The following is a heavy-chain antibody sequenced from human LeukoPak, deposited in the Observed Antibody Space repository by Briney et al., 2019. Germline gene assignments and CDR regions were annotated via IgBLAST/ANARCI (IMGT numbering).Heavy chain of an antibody. Sequence: PGGSLRLSCAASGFIFKNYAMSWVRQAPGEGLEWVSIISGTSDTTRYGDSVRGRFTTSRDNPRNTLYLQMNSLRVDDTAVYYCAKADATIGGAFDIWGQGTMVTVSS. CDR3: AKADATIGGAFDI. J-gene: IGHJ3*02. CDR2: ISGTSDTT. V-gene: IGHV3-23*01. CDR1: GFIFKNYA. D-gene: IGHD3-3*01.